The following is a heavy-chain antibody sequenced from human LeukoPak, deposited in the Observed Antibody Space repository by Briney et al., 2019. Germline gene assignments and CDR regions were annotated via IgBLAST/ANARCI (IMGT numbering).Heavy chain of an antibody. CDR3: ARLQFWSGYYSYFDY. V-gene: IGHV1-2*02. J-gene: IGHJ4*02. CDR1: GYTFTGYY. CDR2: INPNSGGT. D-gene: IGHD3-3*01. Sequence: ASVKVSCKASGYTFTGYYMHWVRQAPGQGLEWMGWINPNSGGTNYAQKFQGRVTMTRDTSISTAYMELSRLRSDDTAVYYCARLQFWSGYYSYFDYWGQGTLVTVSS.